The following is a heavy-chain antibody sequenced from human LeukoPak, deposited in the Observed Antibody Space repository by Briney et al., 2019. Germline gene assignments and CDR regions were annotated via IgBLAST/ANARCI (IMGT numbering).Heavy chain of an antibody. Sequence: SETLSLTCTVSGGSISSYYWSWIRQPPGKGLEGIGYIYYSGSTNYNPSLKSRVTISVDTSKNQFSLKLSSVTAADTAVYYCARRNLSGDAFDIWGQGTMVTVSS. D-gene: IGHD1-26*01. V-gene: IGHV4-59*01. CDR2: IYYSGST. CDR3: ARRNLSGDAFDI. CDR1: GGSISSYY. J-gene: IGHJ3*02.